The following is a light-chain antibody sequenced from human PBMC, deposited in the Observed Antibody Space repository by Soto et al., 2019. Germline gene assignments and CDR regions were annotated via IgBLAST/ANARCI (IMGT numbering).Light chain of an antibody. CDR1: SGHSSYA. V-gene: IGLV4-69*01. CDR2: LNGDGSH. Sequence: QLVLTQSPSASASLGASVKLTCTLSSGHSSYAIAWHQRQSEKGPRYLMKLNGDGSHSKGDGIPDRFSGSSSGAERYLTISSLQSEDEADYYCQTWGTGIVVFGGGTKLTVL. J-gene: IGLJ2*01. CDR3: QTWGTGIVV.